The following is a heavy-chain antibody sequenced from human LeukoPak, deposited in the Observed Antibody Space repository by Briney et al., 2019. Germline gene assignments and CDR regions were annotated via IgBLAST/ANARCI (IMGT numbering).Heavy chain of an antibody. D-gene: IGHD4-23*01. V-gene: IGHV1-18*01. CDR1: GYTFTSYG. J-gene: IGHJ3*02. CDR3: ARPDYRGNRGAFDI. Sequence: ASVKVSCKASGYTFTSYGISWVRQAPGQGLEWMGCISAYNGNTNYAQKLQGRVTMTTDTSTSTAYMELRSLRSDDTAVYYCARPDYRGNRGAFDIWGQGTMVTVSS. CDR2: ISAYNGNT.